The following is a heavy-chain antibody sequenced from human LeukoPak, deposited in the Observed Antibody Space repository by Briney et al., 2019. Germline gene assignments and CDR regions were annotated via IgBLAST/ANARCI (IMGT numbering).Heavy chain of an antibody. J-gene: IGHJ5*02. CDR3: ARRYSLRYNWFDP. CDR2: IYPGDSDT. Sequence: GESLKIFCKGSGYSFTSYWIGWVRQMPGKGLEWMGIIYPGDSDTRYSPSFQGQVTISADKSISTAYLQWSSLKASDTAMYYCARRYSLRYNWFDPWGQATLGTVSS. V-gene: IGHV5-51*01. CDR1: GYSFTSYW. D-gene: IGHD6-13*01.